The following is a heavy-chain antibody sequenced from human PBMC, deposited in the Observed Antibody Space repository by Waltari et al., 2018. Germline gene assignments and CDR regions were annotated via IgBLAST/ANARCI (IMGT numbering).Heavy chain of an antibody. CDR2: INHSGST. Sequence: QVQLQQWGAGLLKPSEPLSPTCAVYGGSFSCSYWSWIRQPPGKGLEGIGEINHSGSTNYNPSLKSRVTISVDTSKNQFSLKLSSVTAADTAVYYCARGSPPRTASKRGDFDIWGQGTMVTVSS. V-gene: IGHV4-34*01. CDR1: GGSFSCSY. J-gene: IGHJ3*02. D-gene: IGHD2-21*01. CDR3: ARGSPPRTASKRGDFDI.